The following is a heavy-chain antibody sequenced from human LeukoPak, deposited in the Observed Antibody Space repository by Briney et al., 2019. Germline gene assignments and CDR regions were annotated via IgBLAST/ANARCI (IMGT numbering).Heavy chain of an antibody. CDR1: GGSFSGYY. J-gene: IGHJ3*02. Sequence: PSETLSLTCAVYGGSFSGYYWSWIRQPPGKGLEWIGEINHSGSTNYNPSLKSRVTISVDTSKNQFSLKLSSVTVADTAVYYCASSPSSGYYSDAFDIWGQGTMVTVSS. CDR3: ASSPSSGYYSDAFDI. D-gene: IGHD3-22*01. V-gene: IGHV4-34*01. CDR2: INHSGST.